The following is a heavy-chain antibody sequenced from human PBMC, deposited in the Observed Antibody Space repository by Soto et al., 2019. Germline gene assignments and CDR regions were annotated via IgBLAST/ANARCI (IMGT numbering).Heavy chain of an antibody. V-gene: IGHV3-7*01. D-gene: IGHD2-2*01. CDR3: ASVYCSSTSCYAFYFQH. CDR2: IKQDGSEK. CDR1: GLTFSSYW. J-gene: IGHJ1*01. Sequence: GGSLRLSCAASGLTFSSYWMSWVRQAPEKEQEWVANIKQDGSEKYYVDSVKGRFTISRDNAKNSLYLQMNSLRAEDTAVYFCASVYCSSTSCYAFYFQHWGQGTLVTVSS.